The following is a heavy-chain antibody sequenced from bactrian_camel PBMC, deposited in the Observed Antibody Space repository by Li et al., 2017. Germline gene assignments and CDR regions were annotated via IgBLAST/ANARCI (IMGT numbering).Heavy chain of an antibody. Sequence: HVQLVESGGGLVQPGGSLRLSCAASEGADGRRCMGWFRQAPGKRREVVAAIDRNGYPTYTYAVKDRFTISKVNVKNTLHLQLNSLTREDSAMYYCTRETQWVGYHEFAEYWGQGTQVTVS. CDR2: IDRNGYPT. V-gene: IGHV3S1*01. CDR3: TRETQWVGYHEFAEY. CDR1: EGADGRRC. D-gene: IGHD5*01. J-gene: IGHJ4*01.